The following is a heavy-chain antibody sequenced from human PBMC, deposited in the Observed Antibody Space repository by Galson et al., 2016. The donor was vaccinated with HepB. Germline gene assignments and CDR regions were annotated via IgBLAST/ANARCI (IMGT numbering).Heavy chain of an antibody. CDR2: IYWDDDR. CDR1: GVSLSTSGVG. D-gene: IGHD3-10*01. J-gene: IGHJ2*01. CDR3: AHQWFNPTPVGGSVAGGSFFDR. Sequence: PALVKPTQTLTLTCTFSGVSLSTSGVGVGWIRQSPGKALEWLALIYWDDDRRLSPSLRSRLSITRDTSKNQVVLTMTDMDPADTATYFFAHQWFNPTPVGGSVAGGSFFDRWGRGTVVTVSS. V-gene: IGHV2-5*02.